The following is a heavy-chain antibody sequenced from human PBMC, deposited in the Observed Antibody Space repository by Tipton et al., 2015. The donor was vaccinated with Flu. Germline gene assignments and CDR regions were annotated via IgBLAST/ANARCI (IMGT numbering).Heavy chain of an antibody. Sequence: TLSLTCSVSGDSIGSGYYWGWIRQPPGQGLEWIGNIYHTGSTYYNPSLKSRVSISVHTSKNQFSLRLSSVTAADTAAYYCARHTGDSVRGVIDYWGQGTLVTVSS. CDR2: IYHTGST. D-gene: IGHD3-10*02. CDR1: GDSIGSGYY. J-gene: IGHJ4*02. V-gene: IGHV4-38-2*01. CDR3: ARHTGDSVRGVIDY.